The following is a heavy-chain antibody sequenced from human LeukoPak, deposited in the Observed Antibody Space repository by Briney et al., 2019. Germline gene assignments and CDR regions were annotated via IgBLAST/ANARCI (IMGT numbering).Heavy chain of an antibody. V-gene: IGHV3-74*01. D-gene: IGHD3-10*01. Sequence: GGSLRLSCAASGFTFSSYWMHWVRQAPGKGLVWVSRVNSDGSSTTYADSVKGRFTISRDNAKNSVYLHMNSLRAEDTALYYCARLSAYYYGSYFYYYMDVWGKGTTVTVSS. CDR1: GFTFSSYW. CDR2: VNSDGSST. CDR3: ARLSAYYYGSYFYYYMDV. J-gene: IGHJ6*03.